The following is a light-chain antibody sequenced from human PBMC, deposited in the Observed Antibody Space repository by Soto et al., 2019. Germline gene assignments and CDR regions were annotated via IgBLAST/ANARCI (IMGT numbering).Light chain of an antibody. CDR2: SNN. CDR1: SSNIGSNT. Sequence: QSVLTQPPSASGTPGQRVTISCSGSSSNIGSNTVNWYQQLPGTAPKLLIYSNNQRPSGVPDRFSGSKSGTSASLAISGLQSEDDVDYYCAAWDDSLTGYVFGTGNKVTVL. J-gene: IGLJ1*01. CDR3: AAWDDSLTGYV. V-gene: IGLV1-44*01.